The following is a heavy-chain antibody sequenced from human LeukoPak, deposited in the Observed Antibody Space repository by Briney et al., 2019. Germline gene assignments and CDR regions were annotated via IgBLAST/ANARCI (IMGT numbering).Heavy chain of an antibody. V-gene: IGHV4-31*03. CDR1: GVSISSGGYY. J-gene: IGHJ4*02. CDR3: AGSGYYYTWDY. Sequence: PSETLSLTCTVSGVSISSGGYYWSWIRQHPGKGLEWIGYIYYSGSTYYNPSLKSRVTISVDTSKNQFSLKLSSVTAADTAVYYCAGSGYYYTWDYWGQGTLVTVSS. D-gene: IGHD3-22*01. CDR2: IYYSGST.